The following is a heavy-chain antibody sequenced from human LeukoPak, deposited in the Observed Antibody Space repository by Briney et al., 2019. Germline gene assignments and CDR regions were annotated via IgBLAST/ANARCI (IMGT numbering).Heavy chain of an antibody. D-gene: IGHD3-16*02. CDR2: IQSDSGDT. Sequence: GASVTVSCTTTGYTFTGYHLHWVRQAPGQGLEWMAWIQSDSGDTNYAQKFQGRVTVTRDKFTRTSYIEVDRLSSDDTAVYYCARDLTGDLYTFFDYWGQGTLVTVSS. CDR3: ARDLTGDLYTFFDY. CDR1: GYTFTGYH. V-gene: IGHV1-2*02. J-gene: IGHJ4*02.